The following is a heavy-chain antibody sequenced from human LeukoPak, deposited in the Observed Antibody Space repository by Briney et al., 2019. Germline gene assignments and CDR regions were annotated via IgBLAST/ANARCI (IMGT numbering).Heavy chain of an antibody. D-gene: IGHD3-16*01. CDR3: ARGWPASSLVRGTFGP. V-gene: IGHV1-46*01. J-gene: IGHJ5*02. CDR1: GYTFTTYY. Sequence: ASAKVSCKASGYTFTTYYVNWLRQAPGQGFEWMGIINPSVGSTSYAKSFQDRITMTRDTSTNTVYMELSSLRPEDSAVYYCARGWPASSLVRGTFGPWGQGTLVTVSS. CDR2: INPSVGST.